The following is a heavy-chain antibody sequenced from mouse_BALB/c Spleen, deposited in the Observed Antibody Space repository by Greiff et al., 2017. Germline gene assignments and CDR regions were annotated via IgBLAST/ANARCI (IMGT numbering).Heavy chain of an antibody. CDR3: ARDVMGRGYFDV. Sequence: EVMLVESGGGLVQPGGSLRLSCATSGFTFTDYYMSWVRQPPGKALEWLGFIRNKANGYTTEYSASVKGRFTISRDNSQSILYLQMNTLRAEDSATYYCARDVMGRGYFDVWGAGTTVTVSS. D-gene: IGHD1-1*02. CDR2: IRNKANGYTT. CDR1: GFTFTDYY. J-gene: IGHJ1*01. V-gene: IGHV7-3*02.